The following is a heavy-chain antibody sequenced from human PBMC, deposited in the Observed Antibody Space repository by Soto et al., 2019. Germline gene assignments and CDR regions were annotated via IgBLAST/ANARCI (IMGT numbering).Heavy chain of an antibody. D-gene: IGHD6-13*01. Sequence: ASVKVSCKASGYSFINFDISWVRQAAGQGPEWLGWMNPGSGKTGYTSKFQGRVAMTRDASTATSHLVLTSLTSDDTAVYYCARMASAGTLNWFDPWGPGTLVTVSS. CDR2: MNPGSGKT. V-gene: IGHV1-8*02. CDR3: ARMASAGTLNWFDP. J-gene: IGHJ5*02. CDR1: GYSFINFD.